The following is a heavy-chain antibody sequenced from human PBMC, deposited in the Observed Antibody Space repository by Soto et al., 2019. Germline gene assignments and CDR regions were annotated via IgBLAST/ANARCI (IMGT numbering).Heavy chain of an antibody. CDR2: ISYDGSNK. V-gene: IGHV3-30*18. CDR1: GFTFSSYG. J-gene: IGHJ4*02. Sequence: GGSLRLSCAASGFTFSSYGMHWVRQAPGKGLEWVAVISYDGSNKYYADSVKGRFTISRDNSKNTLYLQMNSLRAEDTAVYYCAKVPDYDSSGYLAYWGQGTLVTVSS. D-gene: IGHD3-22*01. CDR3: AKVPDYDSSGYLAY.